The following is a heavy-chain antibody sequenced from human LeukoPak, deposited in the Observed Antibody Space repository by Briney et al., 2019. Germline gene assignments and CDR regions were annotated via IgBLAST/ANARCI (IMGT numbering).Heavy chain of an antibody. CDR2: INPNSGGT. CDR1: GYTFTDYY. D-gene: IGHD4-23*01. CDR3: ARDTHDYGGVDY. V-gene: IGHV1-2*02. J-gene: IGHJ4*02. Sequence: ASVKVSCKASGYTFTDYYMHWVRQAPGQGLEWMGWINPNSGGTNYAQKFQGRVTITADKSTSTAYMELSSLRSEDTAVYYYARDTHDYGGVDYWGQGTLVTVSS.